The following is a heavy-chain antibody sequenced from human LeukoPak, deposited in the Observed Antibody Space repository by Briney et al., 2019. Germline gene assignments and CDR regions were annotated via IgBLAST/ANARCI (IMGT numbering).Heavy chain of an antibody. CDR1: GFTFSSYG. CDR3: AKGYCSSTSCYTLYYLDY. CDR2: ISYDGSNK. V-gene: IGHV3-30*18. Sequence: GGSLRLSCAASGFTFSSYGMHWVRQAPGKGLERVAVISYDGSNKYYADSVKGRFTISRDNSKNTLYLQMNSLRAEDTAVYYCAKGYCSSTSCYTLYYLDYGGQGTLVTVS. D-gene: IGHD2-2*02. J-gene: IGHJ4*02.